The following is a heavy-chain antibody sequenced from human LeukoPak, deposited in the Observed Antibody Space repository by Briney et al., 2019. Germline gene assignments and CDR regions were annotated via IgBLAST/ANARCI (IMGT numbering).Heavy chain of an antibody. J-gene: IGHJ4*02. Sequence: GRSLRLSCAASGFTFDDYAMHWVRQAPGKGLEWVSGISWNSDSIGYADSVKGRFTISRDNAKNSLYLQMNSLRAEDMALYYCAKDSSSSAMGYFDYWGQGTLVTVSS. CDR1: GFTFDDYA. D-gene: IGHD6-6*01. V-gene: IGHV3-9*03. CDR2: ISWNSDSI. CDR3: AKDSSSSAMGYFDY.